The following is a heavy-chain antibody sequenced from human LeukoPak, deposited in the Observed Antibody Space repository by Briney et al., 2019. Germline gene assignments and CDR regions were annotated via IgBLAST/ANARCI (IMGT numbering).Heavy chain of an antibody. D-gene: IGHD6-13*01. J-gene: IGHJ4*02. CDR2: IYHSGST. CDR1: GGSISSSNW. Sequence: PSETLSLTCAVSGGSISSSNWWSWVRQPPGKGLEWIGEIYHSGSTNYNPSLKSRVTISVDKSKNQFSLKLSSVTAADTAVYYCGKGFGPGIAAAGYWGQGTLVTVSS. V-gene: IGHV4-4*02. CDR3: GKGFGPGIAAAGY.